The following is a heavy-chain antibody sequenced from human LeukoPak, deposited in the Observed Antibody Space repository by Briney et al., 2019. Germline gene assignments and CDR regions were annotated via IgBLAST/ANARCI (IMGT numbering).Heavy chain of an antibody. D-gene: IGHD4-17*01. J-gene: IGHJ4*02. CDR2: IYYTGST. CDR1: GGSITSYY. CDR3: ARLTVTTAIDY. V-gene: IGHV4-59*01. Sequence: SETLSLTCTVSGGSITSYYWSWIRQPPGKGLEWIAYIYYTGSTNCNPSLESRVTISVDTSKNQFSLRLSSVTAADTAVYYCARLTVTTAIDYWGQGTLVTVSS.